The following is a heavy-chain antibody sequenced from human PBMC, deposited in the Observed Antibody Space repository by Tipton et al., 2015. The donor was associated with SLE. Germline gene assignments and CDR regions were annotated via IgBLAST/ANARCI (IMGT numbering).Heavy chain of an antibody. CDR2: ISWNSGSI. J-gene: IGHJ3*02. Sequence: SLRLSCAASGFTFDDYAMHWVRQAPGKGLEWVSSISWNSGSIVYADSVKGRFTISRDNAKNSLYLQMNSLRAEDTALYYCAREDVLRFFYDAFDIWGQGTMVTVSS. D-gene: IGHD4-17*01. V-gene: IGHV3-9*01. CDR1: GFTFDDYA. CDR3: AREDVLRFFYDAFDI.